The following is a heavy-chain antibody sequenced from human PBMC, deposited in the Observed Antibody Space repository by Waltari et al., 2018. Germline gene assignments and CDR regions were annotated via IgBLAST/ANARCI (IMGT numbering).Heavy chain of an antibody. J-gene: IGHJ6*03. CDR2: NYHSGST. CDR3: ARGAPYHYGSGRKYYMDV. V-gene: IGHV4-34*01. CDR1: GGTFSDYY. D-gene: IGHD3-10*01. Sequence: QVQLQQWGAGLLNPSETLSLTCGVNGGTFSDYYWTWIRQPPGKGLEGIGANYHSGSTKYNPSLKSRVTISVQMSKNQFSLKLTSLTAADTAVYYCARGAPYHYGSGRKYYMDVWDKGTTVTVSS.